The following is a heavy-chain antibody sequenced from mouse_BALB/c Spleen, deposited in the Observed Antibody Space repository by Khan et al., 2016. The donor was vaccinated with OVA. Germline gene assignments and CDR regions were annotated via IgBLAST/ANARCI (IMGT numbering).Heavy chain of an antibody. CDR3: ARGRAAYCRHDGGAMEY. D-gene: IGHD2-14*01. CDR2: INTHSGVP. J-gene: IGHJ4*01. V-gene: IGHV9-4*02. CDR1: GYTFTTAG. Sequence: QIQLVQSGPELKKPGETVTISCKASGYTFTTAGIQWVQQMPGKGMKWIGWINTHSGVPKYAEDFKGRFAFTLETSDNTAYLQINNLKNEDTATYFCARGRAAYCRHDGGAMEYWGQGTSVTVSS.